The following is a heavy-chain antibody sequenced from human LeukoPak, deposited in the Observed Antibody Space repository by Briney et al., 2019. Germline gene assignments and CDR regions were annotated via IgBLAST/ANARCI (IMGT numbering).Heavy chain of an antibody. D-gene: IGHD1-26*01. Sequence: PSETLSLTCAVYGGTFSGYYWSWIRQPPGKRLEWVGESNDSGGTNYSPSLKSRVTISADKSKNQVSLKLTSVTAADTAVYYCARLSVIVGSTLEYYYYYMDVWGQGTTVTVSS. CDR1: GGTFSGYY. V-gene: IGHV4-34*01. J-gene: IGHJ6*03. CDR2: SNDSGGT. CDR3: ARLSVIVGSTLEYYYYYMDV.